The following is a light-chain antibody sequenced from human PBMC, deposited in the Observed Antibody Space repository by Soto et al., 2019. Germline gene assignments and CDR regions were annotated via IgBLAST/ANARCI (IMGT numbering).Light chain of an antibody. Sequence: DIQLNQSPSSVSASEGDIVTITCRARQPISNWLAWYQRKLGEAHKILISGAATLQSGVPSRFTGSASGTDFTLPISNLQPEDFATYYCQQANSLPLTFGGGTKVDIK. CDR1: QPISNW. J-gene: IGKJ4*02. CDR2: GAA. V-gene: IGKV1-12*01. CDR3: QQANSLPLT.